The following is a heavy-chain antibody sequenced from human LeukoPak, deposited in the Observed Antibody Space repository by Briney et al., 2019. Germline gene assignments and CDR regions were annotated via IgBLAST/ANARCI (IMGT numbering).Heavy chain of an antibody. J-gene: IGHJ6*02. Sequence: GGSLRLPCAASGFTFSSYAMSWVRQAPGKGLEWVSAISGSGGSTYYADSVKGRFTISRDNSKNTLYLQMNSLRAEDTAVYYCAKGGLPLNYYGMDVWGQGTAVTVSS. D-gene: IGHD4-11*01. V-gene: IGHV3-23*01. CDR2: ISGSGGST. CDR1: GFTFSSYA. CDR3: AKGGLPLNYYGMDV.